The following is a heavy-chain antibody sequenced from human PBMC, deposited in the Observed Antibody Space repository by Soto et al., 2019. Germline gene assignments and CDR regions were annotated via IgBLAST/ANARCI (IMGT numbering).Heavy chain of an antibody. CDR2: IGPETGAT. D-gene: IGHD1-26*01. CDR3: GRGRSGQIVVFY. CDR1: GYAFTGHY. Sequence: ASVRISCKASGYAFTGHYIHWVRQAPEQGPEWMGEIGPETGATRYAQKFQGRVTMTRDMSITTVYMELNNLSPDDTAVYYCGRGRSGQIVVFYWGQGTPVTVSS. V-gene: IGHV1-2*02. J-gene: IGHJ4*02.